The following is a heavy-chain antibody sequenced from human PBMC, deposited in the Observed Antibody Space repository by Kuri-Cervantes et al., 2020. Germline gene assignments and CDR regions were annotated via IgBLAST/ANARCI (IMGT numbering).Heavy chain of an antibody. D-gene: IGHD1-26*01. CDR1: GFTVSSNY. CDR3: ARANTPWELSH. Sequence: GGSLRLSCAASGFTVSSNYMSWVRQAPGKGLDWVSVIYSGGSTYYADSVKGRFTISRDNYKNTLYLQMNSLRVEDTAVYYCARANTPWELSHWGQGTLVTVSS. J-gene: IGHJ4*02. V-gene: IGHV3-53*01. CDR2: IYSGGST.